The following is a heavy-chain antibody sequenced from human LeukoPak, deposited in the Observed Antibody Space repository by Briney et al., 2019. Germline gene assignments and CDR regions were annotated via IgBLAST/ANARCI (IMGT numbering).Heavy chain of an antibody. D-gene: IGHD2-15*01. J-gene: IGHJ4*02. V-gene: IGHV3-30*02. CDR2: IRYDGSNK. CDR3: ARDCSGGSCYVY. Sequence: GGSLRLSCAASEFSVGSNYMTWVRQAPGKGLEWAAFIRYDGSNKYCADSVKGRFTISRDNAKNSLYLQMNSLRAEDTAVYYCARDCSGGSCYVYWGQGTLVTVSS. CDR1: EFSVGSNY.